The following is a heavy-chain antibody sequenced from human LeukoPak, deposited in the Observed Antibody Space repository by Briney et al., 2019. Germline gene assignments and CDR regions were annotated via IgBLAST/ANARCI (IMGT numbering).Heavy chain of an antibody. CDR2: IYYKGNT. J-gene: IGHJ5*02. Sequence: PSETLSLTCSVSGGSISSRSYYWGWIRQPPGKGLEWIGSIYYKGNTYLNPSLKSRVTISADTSKNQFSLKLSSVTAADTAVYYCARYGSGSWDQWFDPWGQGTLVTVSS. V-gene: IGHV4-39*07. CDR3: ARYGSGSWDQWFDP. CDR1: GGSISSRSYY. D-gene: IGHD3-10*01.